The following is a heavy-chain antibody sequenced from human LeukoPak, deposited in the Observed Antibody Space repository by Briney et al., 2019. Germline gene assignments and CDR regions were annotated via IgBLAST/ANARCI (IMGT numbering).Heavy chain of an antibody. J-gene: IGHJ4*02. V-gene: IGHV5-51*01. CDR3: ARQGGEPHYYDSSGYYYDY. Sequence: GESLKISCKGSGYNFTSYWISWVRQMPGKGLEWMGIIYLGDSDTRYSPSFQGQVTISADKSISTAYLQWSSLKASDTAMYYCARQGGEPHYYDSSGYYYDYWGQGTLVTVSS. CDR1: GYNFTSYW. D-gene: IGHD3-22*01. CDR2: IYLGDSDT.